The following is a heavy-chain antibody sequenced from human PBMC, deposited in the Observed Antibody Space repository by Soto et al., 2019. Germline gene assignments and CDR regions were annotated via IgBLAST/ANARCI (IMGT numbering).Heavy chain of an antibody. Sequence: SETLSLTCTVSGVSLSSGGYYWGWIRQHPGKGLEWIGYIYYSGSTYYNPSLKSRVTISVDTSKNQFSLKLSSVTAADTAVYYCARDKSTLTMVRGVHFDLWGRGTLVTVSS. D-gene: IGHD3-10*01. CDR3: ARDKSTLTMVRGVHFDL. J-gene: IGHJ2*01. CDR2: IYYSGST. CDR1: GVSLSSGGYY. V-gene: IGHV4-31*03.